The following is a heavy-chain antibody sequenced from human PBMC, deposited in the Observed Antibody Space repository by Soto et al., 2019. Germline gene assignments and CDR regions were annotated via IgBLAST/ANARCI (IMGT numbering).Heavy chain of an antibody. J-gene: IGHJ4*02. CDR3: ARDKTFGGTIGSAFDS. D-gene: IGHD3-16*01. V-gene: IGHV3-33*01. CDR2: IWYDASHK. Sequence: QVQVVESGGGVVQPGTSRRLSCAASGFTFNNYGMHWVRQAPGKGLEWVAVIWYDASHKYYADSVKGRFTISRDNSKNTLYLQMSSLRGEDTAVYYCARDKTFGGTIGSAFDSWGQGTLVTVSS. CDR1: GFTFNNYG.